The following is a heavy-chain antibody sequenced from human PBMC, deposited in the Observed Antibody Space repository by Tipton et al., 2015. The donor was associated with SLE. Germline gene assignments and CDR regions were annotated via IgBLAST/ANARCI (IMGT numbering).Heavy chain of an antibody. D-gene: IGHD6-13*01. V-gene: IGHV4-38-2*02. CDR3: ARDPYDSTWRNGWFDP. CDR2: LYHRGST. CDR1: GYSITSGDY. J-gene: IGHJ5*02. Sequence: TLSLTCAVSGYSITSGDYWGWIRHPPGKGLEWVGSLYHRGSTDYNPSLKSRVTISTDTSKNEIYLKLNSVTATDTAVYFCARDPYDSTWRNGWFDPWGQGTLVTVSS.